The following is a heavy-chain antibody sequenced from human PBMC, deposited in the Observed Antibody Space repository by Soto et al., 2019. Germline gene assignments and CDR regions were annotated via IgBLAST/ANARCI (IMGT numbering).Heavy chain of an antibody. CDR1: GFIFSGTT. CDR2: IRXXADNYAT. Sequence: EVQLVESGGDLVQPGGSLKLSCAASGFIFSGTTIHWVRQASGEGLEWVGRIRXXADNYATGYAASVKGRFTISRDDSXXXXXXXXXXXXXXXXXXXXXXXXXXXXXXDYWGQGTLVTVSS. CDR3: XXXXXXXXXDY. V-gene: IGHV3-73*02. J-gene: IGHJ4*02.